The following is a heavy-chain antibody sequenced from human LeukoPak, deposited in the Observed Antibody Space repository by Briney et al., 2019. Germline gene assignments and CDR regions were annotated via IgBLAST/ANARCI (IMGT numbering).Heavy chain of an antibody. V-gene: IGHV3-74*01. J-gene: IGHJ4*02. CDR2: IPSDGSST. CDR1: GFTFSNYL. CDR3: VSLGYCSTSSCQP. D-gene: IGHD2-2*01. Sequence: PGGSLRLSCAASGFTFSNYLMHWVRQAPGKGLVWVSRIPSDGSSTHYADSVKGRFTISRDNAKNTLYLQMNSLTAEDTAVYYCVSLGYCSTSSCQPWGQGTLVTVSS.